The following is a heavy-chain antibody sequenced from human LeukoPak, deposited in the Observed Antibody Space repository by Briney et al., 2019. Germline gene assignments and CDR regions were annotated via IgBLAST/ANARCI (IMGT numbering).Heavy chain of an antibody. CDR1: GFTFSSYD. CDR2: IGTAGDT. J-gene: IGHJ4*02. Sequence: GGSLRLSCAASGFTFSSYDMHWVRQATGKGLEWVSAIGTAGDTYYPGSVKGRFTISRENAKNSLYLQMNSLRAGDTAVYYCARGSFYSSSWPTDYWGQGTLVTVSS. D-gene: IGHD6-13*01. V-gene: IGHV3-13*01. CDR3: ARGSFYSSSWPTDY.